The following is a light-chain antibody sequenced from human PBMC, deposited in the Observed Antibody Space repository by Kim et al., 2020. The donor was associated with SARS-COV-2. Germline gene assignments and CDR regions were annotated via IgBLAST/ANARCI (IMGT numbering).Light chain of an antibody. CDR1: QATLNS. CDR2: VAS. J-gene: IGKJ4*01. CDR3: QQIFSAPLT. V-gene: IGKV1-NL1*01. Sequence: VEYTDAMTCRTQQATLNSLSSYQTSPGKAPKHLVYVASRLHSGVPSRFTATGSGPDYTLTIITLQPVDYSTYYCQQIFSAPLTFDGGTKVYI.